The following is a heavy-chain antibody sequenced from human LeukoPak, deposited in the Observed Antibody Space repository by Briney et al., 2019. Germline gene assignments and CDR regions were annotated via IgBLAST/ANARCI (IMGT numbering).Heavy chain of an antibody. V-gene: IGHV3-7*01. CDR2: IKQDGSEK. J-gene: IGHJ4*02. Sequence: SGGSLRLSCAASGFTFSSYWMSWVRQAPGKGLEWVANIKQDGSEKYYVDSVKGRFTISRDNAKNSLYLQMNSLRAEDTAVYYCATDYVWGSYRYTVQGISDYWGQGTLVTVSS. CDR1: GFTFSSYW. D-gene: IGHD3-16*02. CDR3: ATDYVWGSYRYTVQGISDY.